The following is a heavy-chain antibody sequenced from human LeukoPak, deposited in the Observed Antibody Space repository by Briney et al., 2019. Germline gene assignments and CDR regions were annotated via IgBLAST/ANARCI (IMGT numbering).Heavy chain of an antibody. CDR2: IYTSGST. V-gene: IGHV4-4*09. CDR3: ARHGSYGPWTF. J-gene: IGHJ4*02. CDR1: GGSISSYY. D-gene: IGHD1-26*01. Sequence: SETLSLTCTVSGGSISSYYWSWIRQPPGKGLEWIGYIYTSGSTNYHPSLKSRVTISVDTSKNQFSLKLSSVTAADTAVYYCARHGSYGPWTFWGQGTLVTVSS.